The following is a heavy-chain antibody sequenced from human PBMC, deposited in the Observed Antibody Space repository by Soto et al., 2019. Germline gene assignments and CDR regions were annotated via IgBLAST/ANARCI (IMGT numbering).Heavy chain of an antibody. J-gene: IGHJ6*02. D-gene: IGHD6-13*01. Sequence: ASVKVSCKASGYTFNTYGISWVRQAPGQGLEWMGWISTDNGNTNYSQKFQDRVTMTTDTSTSTAYMELRSLRSDDTAVYYCARGPLYTSSWFSDYYYYGMAVWGQGTTVTVSS. CDR2: ISTDNGNT. CDR3: ARGPLYTSSWFSDYYYYGMAV. CDR1: GYTFNTYG. V-gene: IGHV1-18*01.